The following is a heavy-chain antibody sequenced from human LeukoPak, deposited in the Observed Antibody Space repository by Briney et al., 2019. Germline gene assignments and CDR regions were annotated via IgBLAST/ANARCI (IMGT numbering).Heavy chain of an antibody. CDR1: GYTFTSYG. D-gene: IGHD6-19*01. CDR2: ISAYNGNT. J-gene: IGHJ4*02. V-gene: IGHV1-18*01. Sequence: ASVKVSCKASGYTFTSYGISWVRQAPGQGLEWMGWISAYNGNTNYAQKLQGRVTMTTDTSTSTAYMGLRSLRSDDTAVYYCARGALGQWLVYFDYWGQGTLVTVSS. CDR3: ARGALGQWLVYFDY.